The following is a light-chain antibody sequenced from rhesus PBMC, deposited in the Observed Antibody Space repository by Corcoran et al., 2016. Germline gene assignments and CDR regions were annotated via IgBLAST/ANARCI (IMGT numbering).Light chain of an antibody. V-gene: IGKV1-25*01. Sequence: DIQMTQSPSSVSASVGDRVTITCRASQGISSYLAWFKQKPGKAHKLLIYYATTLQSGVPSRFSGTGSGTDFTLTFSSLPPEDFATYYCQQYNSLPFTFGPRTKLDIQ. J-gene: IGKJ3*01. CDR1: QGISSY. CDR2: YAT. CDR3: QQYNSLPFT.